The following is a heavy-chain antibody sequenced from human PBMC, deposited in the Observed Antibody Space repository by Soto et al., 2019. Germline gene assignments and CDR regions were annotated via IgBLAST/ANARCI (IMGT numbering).Heavy chain of an antibody. CDR3: VKERSGHSYADS. CDR2: ISGSGDRT. CDR1: GYSFSISA. V-gene: IGHV3-23*01. D-gene: IGHD5-18*01. J-gene: IGHJ4*02. Sequence: PGGSMGLACAACGYSFSISAMGWLRQPPGKGLEWVSAISGSGDRTYYADSVKGRFTISRDNSKNTLYLQMNSLRAEDSAVYYCVKERSGHSYADSWGQGTLVTVSS.